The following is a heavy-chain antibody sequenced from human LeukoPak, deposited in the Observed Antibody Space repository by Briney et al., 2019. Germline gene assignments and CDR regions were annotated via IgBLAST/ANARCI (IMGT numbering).Heavy chain of an antibody. J-gene: IGHJ4*02. D-gene: IGHD3-22*01. CDR1: GYTFTSYY. CDR2: INPSGGST. V-gene: IGHV1-46*01. Sequence: ASVKVSCKASGYTFTSYYMHWVRQAPGQGLERMGIINPSGGSTSYAQKFQGRVTMTRDTSTSTVYMELSSLRSEDTAVYYCARGGPDYYDSSGYYDYWGQGTLVTVSS. CDR3: ARGGPDYYDSSGYYDY.